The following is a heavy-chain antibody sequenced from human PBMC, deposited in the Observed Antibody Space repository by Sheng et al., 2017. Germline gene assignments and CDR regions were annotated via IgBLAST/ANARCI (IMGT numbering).Heavy chain of an antibody. CDR3: VRVLFRPYYYYYMDV. V-gene: IGHV4-39*07. Sequence: QLQLQESGPGLVKPSETLSLICTVSGGSISSSTYYWGWIRQPPGKGLEWIGSIYYSGSTYYNPSLKSRVTVSVDTSKNQFSLKLSSVTAADTAVYYCVRVLFRPYYYYYMDVWGQGTTVTVSS. CDR1: GGSISSSTYY. CDR2: IYYSGST. D-gene: IGHD2-8*02. J-gene: IGHJ6*03.